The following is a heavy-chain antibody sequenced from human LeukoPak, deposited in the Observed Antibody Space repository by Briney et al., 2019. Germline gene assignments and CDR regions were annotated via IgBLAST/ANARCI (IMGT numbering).Heavy chain of an antibody. CDR2: IYTSGST. Sequence: SETLSLTCTVSGGSISSGSYYWSWIRQPAGKGLEWIGRIYTSGSTSYNPSLKSRVTISVDTSKNQFSLKLSSVTAADTAVYYCARNPFGSWFDYWGQGTLVTVSS. D-gene: IGHD6-13*01. J-gene: IGHJ4*02. CDR1: GGSISSGSYY. V-gene: IGHV4-61*02. CDR3: ARNPFGSWFDY.